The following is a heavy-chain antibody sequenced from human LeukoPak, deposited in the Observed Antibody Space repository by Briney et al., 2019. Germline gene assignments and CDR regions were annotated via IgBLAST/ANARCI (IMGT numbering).Heavy chain of an antibody. CDR3: VSFYETY. CDR1: GNSFI. V-gene: IGHV3-74*01. D-gene: IGHD2/OR15-2a*01. J-gene: IGHJ4*02. Sequence: GGSLRLSCAASGNSFIHWVRQAPGKGLVWVSHINSDGSWTSYADPVKGRFTISKDNAKNTVYLQMNSLIAEDMAVYYCVSFYETYWGRGTLVTVSS. CDR2: INSDGSWT.